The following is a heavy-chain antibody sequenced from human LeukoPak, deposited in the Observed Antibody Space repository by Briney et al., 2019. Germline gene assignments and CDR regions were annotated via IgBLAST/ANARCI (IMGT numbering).Heavy chain of an antibody. D-gene: IGHD3-9*01. V-gene: IGHV3-43*02. J-gene: IGHJ4*02. CDR3: AKDRGYDILTGENDY. CDR2: ISGDGGST. Sequence: PGGSLRLSCAASGFTFSSYAMSWVRQAPGKGLEWVSLISGDGGSTYYADSVKGRFTISRDNSKNSLYLQMNSLRTEDTALYYCAKDRGYDILTGENDYWGQGTLVTVSS. CDR1: GFTFSSYA.